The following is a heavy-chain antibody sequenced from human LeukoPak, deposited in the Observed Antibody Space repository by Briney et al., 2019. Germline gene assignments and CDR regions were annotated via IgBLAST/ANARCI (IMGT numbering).Heavy chain of an antibody. CDR1: GGSFSGYY. J-gene: IGHJ6*03. Sequence: PSETLSLTCAVYGGSFSGYYWSWIRQPPGKGLEWIGEINHSGSTNYNPSLKSRVTISVDTSKNQFSLKLSSVTAADTAVYYCAGAGGPLVGFYYYYYMDVWDKGTTVTVSS. D-gene: IGHD1-14*01. V-gene: IGHV4-34*01. CDR3: AGAGGPLVGFYYYYYMDV. CDR2: INHSGST.